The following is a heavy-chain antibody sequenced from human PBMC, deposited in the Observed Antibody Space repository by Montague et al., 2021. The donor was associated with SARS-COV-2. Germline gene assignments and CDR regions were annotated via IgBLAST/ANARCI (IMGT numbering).Heavy chain of an antibody. CDR3: ARLKRYYDSSGSPSAFDF. J-gene: IGHJ3*01. D-gene: IGHD3-22*01. Sequence: SETLSLTCTVSGGSITNNIDYWAWIRQPPGKGLEWIGSIYYTGNTYYNPSLKSRVTISAVTSKNNFTLKLSSVTAAETDAYYCARLKRYYDSSGSPSAFDFWGQGTKGTGSS. CDR1: GGSITNNIDY. V-gene: IGHV4-39*02. CDR2: IYYTGNT.